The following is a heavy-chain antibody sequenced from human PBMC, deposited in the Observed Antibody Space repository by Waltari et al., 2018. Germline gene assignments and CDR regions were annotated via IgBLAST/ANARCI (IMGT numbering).Heavy chain of an antibody. CDR1: GFPFSGPT. D-gene: IGHD6-13*01. CDR3: TGGAVTGTDF. J-gene: IGHJ4*02. V-gene: IGHV3-73*01. CDR2: IRSKPNNYAT. Sequence: EVQVVESGGGLVQPGGSLKLSCATPGFPFSGPTIHWVRQTSGKGLEWIGRIRSKPNNYATRYTASVEGRFTISRDDSENTAYLQMSSLMTEDTAVYYCTGGAVTGTDFWGQGTLVTVSS.